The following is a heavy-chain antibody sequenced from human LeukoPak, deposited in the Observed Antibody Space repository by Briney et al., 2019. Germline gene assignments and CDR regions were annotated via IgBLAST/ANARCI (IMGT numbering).Heavy chain of an antibody. Sequence: SETLSLTCTVSVGSISSYYWSWIRQPPGKGLEWIGYIHYSGSTNYNPSLKSRVTISVDTSKNQFSLKLNSVTAADTAVYYCARDPRGGTSRDNWFDPWGQGTLVTVSS. CDR2: IHYSGST. V-gene: IGHV4-59*01. D-gene: IGHD1-1*01. CDR3: ARDPRGGTSRDNWFDP. J-gene: IGHJ5*02. CDR1: VGSISSYY.